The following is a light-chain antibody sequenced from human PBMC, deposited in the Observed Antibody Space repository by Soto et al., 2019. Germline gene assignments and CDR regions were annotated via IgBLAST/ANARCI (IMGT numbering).Light chain of an antibody. CDR3: SSYRRESTYV. CDR1: SSDIGGYNY. CDR2: EVS. J-gene: IGLJ1*01. V-gene: IGLV2-14*01. Sequence: QSVLTQPASVSGSPGQSITVSCTGTSSDIGGYNYVSWYQQHPGKAPKLMIYEVSNRPSGVSNRFSGSKSGNTASLTISGLQAEDEDDYYCSSYRRESTYVFGTGTKVTI.